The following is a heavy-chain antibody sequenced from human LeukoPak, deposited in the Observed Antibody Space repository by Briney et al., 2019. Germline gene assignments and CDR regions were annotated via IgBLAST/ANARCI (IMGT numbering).Heavy chain of an antibody. J-gene: IGHJ1*01. CDR2: INWNGGST. Sequence: PGGSLRLSCAASGFTFDDYGMSWVRQAPGKGLEWVSGINWNGGSTAYEDSVKGRFTISRDNAKNSLYLQMNSLRAEDTALYYCARGYGSGWLEYFQHWGQGTLVTVSS. V-gene: IGHV3-20*04. CDR1: GFTFDDYG. CDR3: ARGYGSGWLEYFQH. D-gene: IGHD6-19*01.